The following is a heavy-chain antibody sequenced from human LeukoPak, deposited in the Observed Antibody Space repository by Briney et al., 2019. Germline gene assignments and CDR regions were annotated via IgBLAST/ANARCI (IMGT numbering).Heavy chain of an antibody. J-gene: IGHJ6*03. Sequence: ASVKVSCKASGYTFTGYYMHWVRQAPGQGLEWMGWINPNSGGTNYAQKFQGRVTMTRDTSISTAYMELSRLTSDDTALYYCARVVGATTRYHYFMDVWGKGTPVTVSS. CDR1: GYTFTGYY. CDR2: INPNSGGT. CDR3: ARVVGATTRYHYFMDV. D-gene: IGHD1-26*01. V-gene: IGHV1-2*02.